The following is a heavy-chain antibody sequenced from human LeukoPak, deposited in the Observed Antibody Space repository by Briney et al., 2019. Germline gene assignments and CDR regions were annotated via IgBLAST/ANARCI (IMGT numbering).Heavy chain of an antibody. J-gene: IGHJ1*01. D-gene: IGHD2-15*01. Sequence: SESLSLTCAVYGGSFSGYYWSWIRRPPGKGLEWIGEIYHSGSTTNHPSLKSRVTISVDKYKNQYALKLSSVTAADTAVYYCARAMAYCSGGSCYSEYFQHWGQGTLVTVSS. CDR1: GGSFSGYY. CDR2: IYHSGST. CDR3: ARAMAYCSGGSCYSEYFQH. V-gene: IGHV4-34*01.